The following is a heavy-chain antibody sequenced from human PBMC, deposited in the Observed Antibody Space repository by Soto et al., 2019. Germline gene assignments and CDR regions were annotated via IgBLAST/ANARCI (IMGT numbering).Heavy chain of an antibody. CDR1: GGIFSSNT. CDR3: ASKAACGGDCYAFDS. CDR2: IIPLFGTA. V-gene: IGHV1-69*06. J-gene: IGHJ4*02. Sequence: QVYLVQSGAEVKKPGSSVKISCKASGGIFSSNTINWVRQAAGQGLEWMGGIIPLFGTANYAEKFQGRVTIPADKSTKTEYMELTSLRSEDTAVYYCASKAACGGDCYAFDSWGQGPLVTVSS. D-gene: IGHD2-21*02.